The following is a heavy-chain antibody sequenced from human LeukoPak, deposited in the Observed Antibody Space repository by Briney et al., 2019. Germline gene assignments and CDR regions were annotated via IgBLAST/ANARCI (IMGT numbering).Heavy chain of an antibody. CDR2: IIPIFGTA. Sequence: ASVKVSCKASGGTFSSYAISWVRQAPGQGLEWMGGIIPIFGTANYAQKFQGRVTITADKSTSTAYMELSSLRSEDTAVYYCARRAAAGPEFGYWGQGTLVTVSS. CDR3: ARRAAAGPEFGY. V-gene: IGHV1-69*06. CDR1: GGTFSSYA. D-gene: IGHD6-13*01. J-gene: IGHJ4*02.